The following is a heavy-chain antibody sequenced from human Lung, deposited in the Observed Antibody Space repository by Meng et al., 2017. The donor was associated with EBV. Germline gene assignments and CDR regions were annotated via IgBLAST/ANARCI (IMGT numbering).Heavy chain of an antibody. V-gene: IGHV1-18*01. Sequence: QLQCVTSGERVKKPWASVRVSCKASGYPFTHHGISWIRQAPGQGLEWMGWISCYNGDTNYAQKLQGRVTMTTDTSTNTAYMDLRSLRSDDTAVYYCARDPSNTSGRYAYFDYWGQGTLVTVSS. CDR2: ISCYNGDT. D-gene: IGHD6-19*01. CDR1: GYPFTHHG. J-gene: IGHJ4*02. CDR3: ARDPSNTSGRYAYFDY.